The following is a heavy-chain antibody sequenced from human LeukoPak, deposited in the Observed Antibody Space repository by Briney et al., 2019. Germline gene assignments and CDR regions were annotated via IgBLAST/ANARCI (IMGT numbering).Heavy chain of an antibody. CDR2: ISASGGST. Sequence: GGSLRLSCAASGFTFSTYNMHWVRQAPGKGLEWVSTISASGGSTYYADFVKGRFTISRDNSKNTLYLQMNSLRAEDTAVYRCAKGQSRDGYSLWGQGTLVTVSS. J-gene: IGHJ4*02. D-gene: IGHD5-24*01. V-gene: IGHV3-23*01. CDR1: GFTFSTYN. CDR3: AKGQSRDGYSL.